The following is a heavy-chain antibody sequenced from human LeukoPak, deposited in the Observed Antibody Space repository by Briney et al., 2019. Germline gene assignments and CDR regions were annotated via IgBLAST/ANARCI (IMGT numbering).Heavy chain of an antibody. D-gene: IGHD4/OR15-4a*01. CDR3: ARRAGAYSHPYDY. CDR2: IYSDNT. V-gene: IGHV3-53*01. J-gene: IGHJ4*02. Sequence: GGSLRLSCTVSGFTVSSNSMSWVRQAPGKGLEWVSFIYSDNTHYSDSVRGRFTISRDNSKNTPYLQMNSLRAEDTAVYYCARRAGAYSHPYDYWGQGTLVTVSS. CDR1: GFTVSSNS.